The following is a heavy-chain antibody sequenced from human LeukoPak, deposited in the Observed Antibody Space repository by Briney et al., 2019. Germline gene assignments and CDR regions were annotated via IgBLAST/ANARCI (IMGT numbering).Heavy chain of an antibody. Sequence: GGSLRLSCAASGFTVSSNCMSWVRQAPGKGLEWVSVVYSGGSTYYADSVKGRFTISRDNSKNTLYLQMNSLRAEDTAVYYCARDEYDILTGYPGDYWGQGTLVTVSS. CDR3: ARDEYDILTGYPGDY. D-gene: IGHD3-9*01. CDR1: GFTVSSNC. CDR2: VYSGGST. V-gene: IGHV3-66*01. J-gene: IGHJ4*02.